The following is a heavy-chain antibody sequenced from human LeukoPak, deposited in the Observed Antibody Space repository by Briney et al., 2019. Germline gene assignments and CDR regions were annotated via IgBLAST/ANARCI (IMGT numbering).Heavy chain of an antibody. CDR3: ARVRSSSWFYYFDY. D-gene: IGHD6-13*01. J-gene: IGHJ4*02. CDR1: GFTFSSYA. Sequence: GGSLRLSCAASGFTFSSYAMQWVRQAPGKGLEWVAVISYDGSNKYYADSVKGRFTISRDNSKNTLYLQMNSLRAEDTAVYYCARVRSSSWFYYFDYWGQGTLVTVSS. V-gene: IGHV3-30*01. CDR2: ISYDGSNK.